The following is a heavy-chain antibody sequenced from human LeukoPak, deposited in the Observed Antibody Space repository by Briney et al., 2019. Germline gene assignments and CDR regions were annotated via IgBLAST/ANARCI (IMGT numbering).Heavy chain of an antibody. Sequence: GGSLRLSCAASGFTFSSYAMSWVRQAPGKGLEWVSAISGSGGSTYYADSVKGRFTISRDNSKNTLYLQMNSLRAEDTAVYYCAKGTGSGSYRRHFQHWGQGTLVTVSS. CDR1: GFTFSSYA. CDR2: ISGSGGST. D-gene: IGHD1-26*01. CDR3: AKGTGSGSYRRHFQH. J-gene: IGHJ1*01. V-gene: IGHV3-23*01.